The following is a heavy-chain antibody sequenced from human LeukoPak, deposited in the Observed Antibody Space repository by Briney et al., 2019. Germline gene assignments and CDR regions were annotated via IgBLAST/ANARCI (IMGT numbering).Heavy chain of an antibody. CDR2: MNPNSGNT. D-gene: IGHD3-10*01. J-gene: IGHJ3*02. Sequence: ASVKVSCKASGYTFTSYDINWVRQATGQGLEWLGWMNPNSGNTGYAQNFQGRVNVTRDTSTSTVYMELSSLRSADTAVYYCARGWAYFFGSGTYSRDAFDIWGQGSLVTVSS. CDR1: GYTFTSYD. CDR3: ARGWAYFFGSGTYSRDAFDI. V-gene: IGHV1-8*01.